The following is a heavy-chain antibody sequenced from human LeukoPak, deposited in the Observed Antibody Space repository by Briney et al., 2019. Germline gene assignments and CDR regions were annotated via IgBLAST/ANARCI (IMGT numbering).Heavy chain of an antibody. CDR1: GSTFSSYS. Sequence: GGSLRLSCAASGSTFSSYSMNWVRQAPGKGLEWVSSISSSSSYIYYADSVKGRFTISRDNAKNSLYLQMNSLRAEDTAVYYCASFRRAYYYYGMDVWGQGTTVTVSS. J-gene: IGHJ6*02. V-gene: IGHV3-21*01. CDR3: ASFRRAYYYYGMDV. CDR2: ISSSSSYI.